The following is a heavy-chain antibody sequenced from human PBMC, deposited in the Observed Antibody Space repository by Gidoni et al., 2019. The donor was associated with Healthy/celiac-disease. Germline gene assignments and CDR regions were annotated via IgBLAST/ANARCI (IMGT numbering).Heavy chain of an antibody. CDR3: AKDPYGSGSC. CDR2: SSGSGGST. D-gene: IGHD3-10*01. CDR1: GFTFSSYA. J-gene: IGHJ4*02. Sequence: EVQLLESGGRFVQPGWSLRLSCASSGFTFSSYAMSWVRQAPGKGLEWVSASSGSGGSTYYEDSVKGRFTISRDNSKNTLYLQMNSLRAEDTAVYYCAKDPYGSGSCWGQGTLVTVSS. V-gene: IGHV3-23*01.